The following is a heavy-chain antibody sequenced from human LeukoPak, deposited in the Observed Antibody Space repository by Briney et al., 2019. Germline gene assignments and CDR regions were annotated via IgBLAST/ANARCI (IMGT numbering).Heavy chain of an antibody. J-gene: IGHJ2*01. V-gene: IGHV1-69*13. CDR1: GGPFSSYA. CDR2: IIPIFGTA. CDR3: ARDGIRATVTTVPYWYFDL. Sequence: VKVSCKASGGPFSSYAISWVRQAPGQGLEWMGGIIPIFGTANYAQKFQGRVTVTTDESTSTAYMELSSLRSEDTAVYYCARDGIRATVTTVPYWYFDLWGRGTLVTVSS. D-gene: IGHD4-17*01.